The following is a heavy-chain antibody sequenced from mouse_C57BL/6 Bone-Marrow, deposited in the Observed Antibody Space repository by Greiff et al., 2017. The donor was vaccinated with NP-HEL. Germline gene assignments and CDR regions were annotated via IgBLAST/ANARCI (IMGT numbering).Heavy chain of an antibody. CDR3: ASPSVTTVVDYYAMDY. Sequence: VQLQQSGPELVKPGASVKISCKASGYSFTDYNMNWVKQSNGKSLEWIGVINPNYGTTSYNQKFKGKATLTVDQSSSTAYMQLNSLTSEDSTVYYCASPSVTTVVDYYAMDYWGQGTSVTVSS. D-gene: IGHD1-1*01. CDR2: INPNYGTT. V-gene: IGHV1-39*01. CDR1: GYSFTDYN. J-gene: IGHJ4*01.